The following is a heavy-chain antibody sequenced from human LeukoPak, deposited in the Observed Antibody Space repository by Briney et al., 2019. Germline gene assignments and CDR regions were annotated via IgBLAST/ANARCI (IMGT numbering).Heavy chain of an antibody. Sequence: SVKVSCKASGGTFSSYAISWVRQAPGQGLEWMGGIIPIFGTANYAQKFQGRVTITADESTSTAYMELSSLRSEDTAVYYCARELSGSYRSDYWGQGTLVTVSS. J-gene: IGHJ4*02. CDR1: GGTFSSYA. V-gene: IGHV1-69*13. D-gene: IGHD1-26*01. CDR3: ARELSGSYRSDY. CDR2: IIPIFGTA.